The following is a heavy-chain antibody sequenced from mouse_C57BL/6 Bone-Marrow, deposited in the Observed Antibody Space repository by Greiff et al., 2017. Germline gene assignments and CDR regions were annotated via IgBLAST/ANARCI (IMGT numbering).Heavy chain of an antibody. CDR2: IDPETGGT. J-gene: IGHJ4*01. CDR1: GYTFTDYE. Sequence: QVQLQQSGAELVRPGASVTLSCKASGYTFTDYEMHWVKQTPVHGLEWIGAIDPETGGTAYNQKFKGKAILTADKSSSTAYMELRSLTSEYSAVYYCTRRTGAYSNGDAMDYWGQGTSVTVSS. D-gene: IGHD2-5*01. V-gene: IGHV1-15*01. CDR3: TRRTGAYSNGDAMDY.